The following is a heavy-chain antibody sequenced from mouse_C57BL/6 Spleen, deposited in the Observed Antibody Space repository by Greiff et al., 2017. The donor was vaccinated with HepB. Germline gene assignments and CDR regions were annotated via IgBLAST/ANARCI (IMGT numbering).Heavy chain of an antibody. V-gene: IGHV2-6-1*01. CDR3: ARQGDYYGSSYAMDY. CDR2: IWSDGST. Sequence: VMLVESGPGLVAPSQRLSITCTVSGFSLTSYGVHWVRQPPGKGLEWLVVIWSDGSTTYNSALKSRLSISKDNSKSQVFLKMNSLQTDDTAMYYCARQGDYYGSSYAMDYWGQGTSVTVSS. D-gene: IGHD1-1*01. CDR1: GFSLTSYG. J-gene: IGHJ4*01.